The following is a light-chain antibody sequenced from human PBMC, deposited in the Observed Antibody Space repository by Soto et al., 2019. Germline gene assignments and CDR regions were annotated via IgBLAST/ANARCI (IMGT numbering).Light chain of an antibody. Sequence: QSALTQPASVSGSPGQSITISCTGTSSDVGGYNYVSWYQQHPGKAPKLMIYDVSNRPSGVSNRFSGSKSGNTASLTISGLQSEDEADDYYSSYTRSSTLEVFGTGTKLTVL. CDR2: DVS. J-gene: IGLJ1*01. CDR1: SSDVGGYNY. V-gene: IGLV2-14*01. CDR3: SSYTRSSTLEV.